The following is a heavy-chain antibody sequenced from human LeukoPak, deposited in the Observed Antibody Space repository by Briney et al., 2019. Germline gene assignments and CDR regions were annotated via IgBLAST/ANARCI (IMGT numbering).Heavy chain of an antibody. V-gene: IGHV1-69*04. CDR3: AAPVRENCALGGSCYYYGMDV. Sequence: SVKVSCKASGGTFSSYAISWVRQAPGQGLEWMGRIIPILGIANYAQKFQGRVTITADKSTSTAYMELSSLRSEDTAVYYCAAPVRENCALGGSCYYYGMDVWGQGTTVTVSS. CDR1: GGTFSSYA. CDR2: IIPILGIA. J-gene: IGHJ6*02. D-gene: IGHD2-15*01.